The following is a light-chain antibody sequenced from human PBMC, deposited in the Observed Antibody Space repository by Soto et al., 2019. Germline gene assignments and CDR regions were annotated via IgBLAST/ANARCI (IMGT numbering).Light chain of an antibody. CDR1: QSATTN. CDR3: QQYDGWAVP. J-gene: IGKJ4*01. Sequence: EVVMTQSPATLSVSPGERVTFSCRASQSATTNLGWYQHKPGQSPRLLISHASTGASGIPPRLSGSWSGTEFTLTIDRLPSADFAVYYGQQYDGWAVPFSGGAKREIK. V-gene: IGKV3-15*01. CDR2: HAS.